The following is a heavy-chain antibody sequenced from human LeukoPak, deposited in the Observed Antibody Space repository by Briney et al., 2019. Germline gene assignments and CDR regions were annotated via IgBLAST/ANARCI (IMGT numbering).Heavy chain of an antibody. D-gene: IGHD6-19*01. CDR1: GGSISSYY. CDR3: AKTYSSGWLGSY. J-gene: IGHJ4*02. CDR2: IYYSGST. V-gene: IGHV4-59*01. Sequence: KPSETLSLTCTVSGGSISSYYWSWIRQPPGKGLEWIGYIYYSGSTNYNPSLKSRVTISVDTSKNQFSLKLSSVTAADTAVYYCAKTYSSGWLGSYWGQGTLVTVSS.